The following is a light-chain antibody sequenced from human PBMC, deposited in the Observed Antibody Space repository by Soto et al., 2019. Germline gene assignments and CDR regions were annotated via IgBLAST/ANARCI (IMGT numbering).Light chain of an antibody. CDR3: CSYVGRNTYV. CDR1: SSDVGGYNY. J-gene: IGLJ1*01. CDR2: DVS. Sequence: QSALTQPRSASGSPGQAITISCTGTSSDVGGYNYVSWYQQHPAKAHKLIIFDVSKRPSGVPNRFSGYKSGNTASLTISGLRAEDEDDYYCCSYVGRNTYVFGTGTKLTVL. V-gene: IGLV2-11*01.